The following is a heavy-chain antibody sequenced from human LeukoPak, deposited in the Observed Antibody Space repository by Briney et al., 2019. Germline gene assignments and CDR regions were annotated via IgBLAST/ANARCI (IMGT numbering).Heavy chain of an antibody. Sequence: SETLSLTCTVSGGSISSSSYYWGWIRQPPGKGLEWVGSIYYSGSTYYNPSLKSRVTIPVDTSKNQFSLELSSVAAADTAVYYCARVAFTFGGVIGIDYWGQGTLVTVSS. V-gene: IGHV4-39*01. CDR1: GGSISSSSYY. CDR2: IYYSGST. J-gene: IGHJ4*02. CDR3: ARVAFTFGGVIGIDY. D-gene: IGHD3-16*02.